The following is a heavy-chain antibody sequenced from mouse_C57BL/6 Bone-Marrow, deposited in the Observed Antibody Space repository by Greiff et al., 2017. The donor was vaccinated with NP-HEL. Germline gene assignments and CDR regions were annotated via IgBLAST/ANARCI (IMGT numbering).Heavy chain of an antibody. CDR2: ISSGGSYT. J-gene: IGHJ2*01. CDR1: GFTFSSYG. V-gene: IGHV5-6*01. CDR3: AINYYGAY. Sequence: VHLVESGGDLVKPGGSLKLSCAASGFTFSSYGMSWVRQTPDKRLEWVATISSGGSYTYYPDSVKGRFTISRDNAKNTLYLQMSSLKSEDTAMYYCAINYYGAYWGQGTTLTVSS.